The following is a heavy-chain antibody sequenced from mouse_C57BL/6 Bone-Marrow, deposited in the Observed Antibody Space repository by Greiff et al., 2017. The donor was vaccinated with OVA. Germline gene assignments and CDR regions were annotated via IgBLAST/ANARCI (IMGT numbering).Heavy chain of an antibody. J-gene: IGHJ1*03. CDR1: GYTFTSYW. D-gene: IGHD1-1*01. Sequence: QVQQQQPGAELVKPGASVKLSCKASGYTFTSYWMQWVKQRPGQGLEWIGEIDPSDSYTNYNQKFKGKATLPVDTSSRTADRQLSSLTSEDSAVYYCARFYYGSSYCYWYFDVWGTGTTVTVSS. V-gene: IGHV1-50*01. CDR2: IDPSDSYT. CDR3: ARFYYGSSYCYWYFDV.